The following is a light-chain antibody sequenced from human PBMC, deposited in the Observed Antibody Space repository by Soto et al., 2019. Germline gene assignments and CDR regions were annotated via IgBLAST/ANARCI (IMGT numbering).Light chain of an antibody. Sequence: EIGLTQSPGTLSSSPGERATLSCRSSQSVSSSYLAWYQQKPGQAPRLLIYGASSRATGIPDRFSGSESGTDFTLTISRLEPEDFAVYYCRQYSASPSITFGQVTRLEVK. CDR1: QSVSSSY. CDR3: RQYSASPSIT. CDR2: GAS. V-gene: IGKV3-20*01. J-gene: IGKJ5*01.